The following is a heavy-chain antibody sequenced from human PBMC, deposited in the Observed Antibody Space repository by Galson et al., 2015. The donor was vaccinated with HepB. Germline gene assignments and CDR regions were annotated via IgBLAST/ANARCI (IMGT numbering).Heavy chain of an antibody. V-gene: IGHV1-69*13. D-gene: IGHD3-22*01. CDR2: IIPIFGTA. J-gene: IGHJ4*02. CDR1: GGTFSSYA. Sequence: SVKVSCKASGGTFSSYAISWVRQAPGQGLEWMGGIIPIFGTANYAQKFQGRVTITADESTSTAYMELSSLRSEDTAVYYCAGGAISTYYYDSSGYYLNQLDYWGQGTLVTVSS. CDR3: AGGAISTYYYDSSGYYLNQLDY.